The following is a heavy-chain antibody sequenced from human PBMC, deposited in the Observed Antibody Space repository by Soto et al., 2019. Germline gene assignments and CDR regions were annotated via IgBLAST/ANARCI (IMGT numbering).Heavy chain of an antibody. CDR3: AKDYGKYRYYGLDV. J-gene: IGHJ6*02. V-gene: IGHV3-30*18. Sequence: QVHLVESGGGVVQPGRSLRLSCAASGFTFRTFAMHWVRQAPGKGLEWVAVISYDGIKGYYGDSVKGRFTVSRDNSKNTLYLQMNSLRPEDTAVYFCAKDYGKYRYYGLDVWGQGTTVTVSS. CDR1: GFTFRTFA. CDR2: ISYDGIKG. D-gene: IGHD3-16*01.